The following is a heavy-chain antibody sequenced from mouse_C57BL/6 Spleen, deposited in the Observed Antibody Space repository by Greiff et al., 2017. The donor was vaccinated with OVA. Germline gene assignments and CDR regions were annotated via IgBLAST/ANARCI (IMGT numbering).Heavy chain of an antibody. CDR3: ARELLRSYYFDY. CDR2: IDPSDGCT. Sequence: QVQLQQPGAELVKPGASVKLSCKASGYTFTSYWMQWVKQRPGQGLEWIGVIDPSDGCTNYNQKFKGKATLTVDKSSSTAYMQLSSLTSEDSAVDYGARELLRSYYFDYWGKGTTLTVSS. CDR1: GYTFTSYW. V-gene: IGHV1-50*01. J-gene: IGHJ2*01. D-gene: IGHD1-1*01.